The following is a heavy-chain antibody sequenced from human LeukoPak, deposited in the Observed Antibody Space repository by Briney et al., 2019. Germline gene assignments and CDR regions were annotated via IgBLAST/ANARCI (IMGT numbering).Heavy chain of an antibody. Sequence: GGSLRLSCAASGFTFSSYGMHWVRQAPGKGLEWVAVISYDGSNKYYADSVKGRFTISRDNSKNTLYLQMNSLRAEDTAVYYCARDRASYYDFWSGYYRNYGMDVWGQGTTVTVSS. CDR2: ISYDGSNK. D-gene: IGHD3-3*01. V-gene: IGHV3-30*19. CDR3: ARDRASYYDFWSGYYRNYGMDV. J-gene: IGHJ6*02. CDR1: GFTFSSYG.